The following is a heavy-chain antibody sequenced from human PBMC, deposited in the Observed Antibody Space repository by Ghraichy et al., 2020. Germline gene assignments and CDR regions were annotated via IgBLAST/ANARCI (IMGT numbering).Heavy chain of an antibody. Sequence: GGSLRLSCTASGFTFGDYAMSWFRQAPGKGLEWVGFIRSKAYGGTTEYAASVKGRFTISRDDSKSIAYLQMNSLKTEDTAVYYCTRGRFDFWSGYYPEFDPWGQGTLVTVSS. D-gene: IGHD3-3*01. CDR2: IRSKAYGGTT. CDR1: GFTFGDYA. V-gene: IGHV3-49*03. J-gene: IGHJ5*02. CDR3: TRGRFDFWSGYYPEFDP.